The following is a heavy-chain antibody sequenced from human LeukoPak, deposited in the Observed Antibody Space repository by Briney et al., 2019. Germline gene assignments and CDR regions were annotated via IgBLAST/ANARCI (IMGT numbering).Heavy chain of an antibody. CDR1: GLTFNKYD. CDR2: IRYDGSDK. D-gene: IGHD3-9*01. CDR3: ARGILRYFDWLLPTYYYYYYMDV. V-gene: IGHV3-30*02. J-gene: IGHJ6*03. Sequence: GGSLRLSCGVSGLTFNKYDMHWVRQAPGKGLEWVAFIRYDGSDKSYADSVKGRFTISRDNAKNSLYLQMNSLRAEDTAVYYCARGILRYFDWLLPTYYYYYYMDVWGKGTTVTISS.